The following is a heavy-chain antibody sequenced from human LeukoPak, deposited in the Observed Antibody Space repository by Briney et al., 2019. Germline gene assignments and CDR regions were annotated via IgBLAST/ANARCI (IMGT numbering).Heavy chain of an antibody. D-gene: IGHD5/OR15-5a*01. V-gene: IGHV4-59*08. CDR1: GGSINNYY. J-gene: IGHJ3*01. Sequence: SETLSLTGTVSGGSINNYYWSWIRQPPGKGLEWIGYIYYRGNTNYSPSLKSRVTISVDTSKNQFSLKLSSVTAADTAVYYCARHFYDFNKAFDVWGQGTMVTVSS. CDR2: IYYRGNT. CDR3: ARHFYDFNKAFDV.